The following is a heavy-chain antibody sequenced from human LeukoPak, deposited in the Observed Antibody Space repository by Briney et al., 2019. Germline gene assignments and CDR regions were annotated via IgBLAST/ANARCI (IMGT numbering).Heavy chain of an antibody. CDR3: ARDHQSLEWLLLDDY. V-gene: IGHV1-18*01. D-gene: IGHD3-3*01. CDR1: GYTFTSYG. Sequence: GASVKVSCKASGYTFTSYGISWVRQAPGQGLEWMGWISAYNGNTNHAQKLQGRVTMTTDTSTSTAYMELRSLRSDDTAVYYCARDHQSLEWLLLDDYWGQGTLVTVSS. CDR2: ISAYNGNT. J-gene: IGHJ4*02.